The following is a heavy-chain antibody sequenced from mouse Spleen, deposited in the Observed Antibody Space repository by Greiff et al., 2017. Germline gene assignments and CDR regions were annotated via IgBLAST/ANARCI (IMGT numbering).Heavy chain of an antibody. CDR2: INPGSGGT. J-gene: IGHJ2*01. V-gene: IGHV1-54*01. Sequence: VQLQQSGAELVRPGTSVKVSCKASGYAFTNYLIEWVKQRPGQGLEWIGVINPGSGGTNYNEKFKGKATLTADKSSSTAYMQLSSLTSDDSAVYFCARGLEGDYWGQGTTLTVSS. CDR3: ARGLEGDY. CDR1: GYAFTNYL.